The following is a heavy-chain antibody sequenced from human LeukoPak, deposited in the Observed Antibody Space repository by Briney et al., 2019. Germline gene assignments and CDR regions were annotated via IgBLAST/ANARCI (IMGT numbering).Heavy chain of an antibody. CDR1: GFTLSGSA. Sequence: GGSLRLFRAPSGFTLSGSAMHWVRQASGKGLEWVGRIRSKANSYATAYAASVKGSFTISRDDSKNTAYLQMNSLKTEDTAVYYCTRELGYCSSTSCWSYGMDVWGQGTTVTVSS. CDR2: IRSKANSYAT. CDR3: TRELGYCSSTSCWSYGMDV. J-gene: IGHJ6*02. V-gene: IGHV3-73*01. D-gene: IGHD2-2*01.